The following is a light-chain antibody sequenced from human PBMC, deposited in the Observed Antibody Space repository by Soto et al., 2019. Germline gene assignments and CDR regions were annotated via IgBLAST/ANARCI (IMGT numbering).Light chain of an antibody. CDR1: QPISDY. Sequence: DIKLKQSRYSLSASVGESVSLTSRTRQPISDYLNWYQQKPGKAPSLLIYTASNLQTGVPSRFSGSGSGTHFTLTISSLQPEDFATYYCQQSYNTPRTFGQGTKVDIK. CDR3: QQSYNTPRT. J-gene: IGKJ1*01. CDR2: TAS. V-gene: IGKV1-39*01.